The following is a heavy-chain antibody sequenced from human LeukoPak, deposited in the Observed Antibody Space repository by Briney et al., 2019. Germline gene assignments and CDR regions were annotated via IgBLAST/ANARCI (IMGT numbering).Heavy chain of an antibody. CDR2: ISGGNT. CDR1: GFTVSSNE. Sequence: PGGSLRLSCAASGFTVSSNEMSWVRQAPGKGLEWVSSISGGNTYYADSSRGRFTISRDNSKNTLHLQMNSLRAEDTLPDTSCYEVDYWGQGTLVTVSS. CDR3: CYEVDY. D-gene: IGHD2-2*01. J-gene: IGHJ4*02. V-gene: IGHV3-38-3*01.